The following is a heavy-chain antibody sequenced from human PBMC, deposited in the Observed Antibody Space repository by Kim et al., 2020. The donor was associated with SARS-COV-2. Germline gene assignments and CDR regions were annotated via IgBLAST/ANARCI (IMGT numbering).Heavy chain of an antibody. CDR1: GFTFSDYY. D-gene: IGHD5-18*01. J-gene: IGHJ4*02. CDR3: ARDSVRQKYSYGQKEDY. V-gene: IGHV3-11*04. CDR2: ISSSGSTI. Sequence: GGSLRLSCAASGFTFSDYYMSWIRQAPGKGLEWVSYISSSGSTIYYADSVKGRFTISRDNAKNSLYLQMNSLRAEDTAVYYCARDSVRQKYSYGQKEDYWGQGTLVTVSS.